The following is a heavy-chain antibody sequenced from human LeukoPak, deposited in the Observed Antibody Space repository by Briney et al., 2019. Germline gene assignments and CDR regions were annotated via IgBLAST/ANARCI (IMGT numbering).Heavy chain of an antibody. J-gene: IGHJ4*02. V-gene: IGHV1-18*01. CDR2: ISSYYGNT. CDR1: GYTFTSYG. Sequence: APVKVSCKASGYTFTSYGISWVRQAPGQGLEWMGWISSYYGNTNYAQRLQGRVTMATDTSTSTAYMELRSLRSDDTAVYYCAQFQWELRGFDYWGQGTLVTVSS. D-gene: IGHD1-26*01. CDR3: AQFQWELRGFDY.